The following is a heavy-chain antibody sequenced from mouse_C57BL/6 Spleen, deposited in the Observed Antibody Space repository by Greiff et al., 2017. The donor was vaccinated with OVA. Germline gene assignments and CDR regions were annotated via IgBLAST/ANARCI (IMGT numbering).Heavy chain of an antibody. CDR2: ISSGGDYI. CDR1: GFTFSSYA. J-gene: IGHJ4*01. CDR3: TRDYYGSSPYYDAMDY. D-gene: IGHD1-1*01. Sequence: EVKLVESGEGLVKPGGSLKLSCAASGFTFSSYAMSWVRQTPEKRLEWVAYISSGGDYIYYADTVKGRFTISRDNARNTLYLQMSSLKSEDTAMYYCTRDYYGSSPYYDAMDYWGQGTSVTVSS. V-gene: IGHV5-9-1*02.